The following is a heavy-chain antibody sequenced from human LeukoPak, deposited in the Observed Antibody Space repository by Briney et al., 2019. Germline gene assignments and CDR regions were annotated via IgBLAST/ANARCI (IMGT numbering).Heavy chain of an antibody. V-gene: IGHV3-74*01. J-gene: IGHJ4*02. CDR2: LSSDGRDP. CDR1: GFTFSDYY. D-gene: IGHD6-13*01. Sequence: GGPLRLSCAASGFTFSDYYMSWIRQAPGKGPVWVSRLSSDGRDPSYADSVKGRFTISRDDAKNTLYMQMNSLRAEDTAVYYCARGVYEEDVNYWGQGTLVTVSS. CDR3: ARGVYEEDVNY.